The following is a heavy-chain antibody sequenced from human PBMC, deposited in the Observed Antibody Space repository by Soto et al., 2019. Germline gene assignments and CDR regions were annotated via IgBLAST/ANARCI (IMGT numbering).Heavy chain of an antibody. CDR3: VRRVNIPSWYFVL. CDR2: INYSGTA. CDR1: GASISKTSSY. J-gene: IGHJ2*01. D-gene: IGHD2-21*01. Sequence: QVELQQSGPGVVSPSETLSLTCSVSGASISKTSSYWGWIRQPPGKGLEWIGSINYSGTAYYSPSLMSRATLSVDTSANQFSLRLMSVTAAATAFYFFVRRVNIPSWYFVLLGREKPVIVSS. V-gene: IGHV4-39*01.